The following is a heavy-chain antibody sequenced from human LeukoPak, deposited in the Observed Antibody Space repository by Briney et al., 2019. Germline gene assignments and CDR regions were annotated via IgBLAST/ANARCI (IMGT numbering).Heavy chain of an antibody. CDR1: GFTFSSYA. J-gene: IGHJ4*02. Sequence: GGSLRLFCAASGFTFSSYAMHWVRQAPGKGLEWVAVISYDGSNKYYADSVKGRFTISRDNSKNTLYLQMNSLRAVDTAVYYCARPPGYYHNFVDYWGQGTLVTVSS. CDR2: ISYDGSNK. D-gene: IGHD3-22*01. V-gene: IGHV3-30-3*01. CDR3: ARPPGYYHNFVDY.